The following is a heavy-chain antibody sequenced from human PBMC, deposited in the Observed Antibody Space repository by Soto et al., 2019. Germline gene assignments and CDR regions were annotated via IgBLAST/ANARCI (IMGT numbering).Heavy chain of an antibody. V-gene: IGHV1-18*01. Sequence: ASVKVSCKASGYTFRNYGISWVRQAPGQGLEWMGWISPFNGNIKYGQKFQGRVTMTTDTSTSIAYMELTSLRSDDTAIYYCAKEEDSQTLDYWGQGTLVTVSS. CDR3: AKEEDSQTLDY. CDR2: ISPFNGNI. CDR1: GYTFRNYG. J-gene: IGHJ4*02.